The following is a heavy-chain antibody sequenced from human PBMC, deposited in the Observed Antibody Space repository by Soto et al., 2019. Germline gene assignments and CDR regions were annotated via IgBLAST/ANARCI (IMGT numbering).Heavy chain of an antibody. D-gene: IGHD3-16*01. CDR2: ISYDGSNK. CDR3: ARGGAGTFWFFDL. V-gene: IGHV3-30-3*01. Sequence: QVQLVESGGGVVQPGRSLRLSCAASGFTFSSFAMHWVRQAPGKGLEWVAVISYDGSNKYYADSVKGRFTISRDTSKNTLYLQMNSLRPEDTAVYYCARGGAGTFWFFDLGGRGTLVTVSS. J-gene: IGHJ2*01. CDR1: GFTFSSFA.